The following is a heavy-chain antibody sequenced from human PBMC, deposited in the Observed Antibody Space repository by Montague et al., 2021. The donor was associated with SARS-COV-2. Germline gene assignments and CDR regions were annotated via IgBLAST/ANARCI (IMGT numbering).Heavy chain of an antibody. J-gene: IGHJ5*02. CDR3: ARAAGHDFWSDYYLNWFDP. V-gene: IGHV1-18*01. D-gene: IGHD3-3*01. CDR2: ISTYNGNT. Sequence: SVKVSCKASGYRFSSYGISWVRQAPGQGLEWMGWISTYNGNTIYAQNFQGRLTMTRDTSTSTATMELKYLIPDDTAVYYCARAAGHDFWSDYYLNWFDPWGQGTRVTVSS. CDR1: GYRFSSYG.